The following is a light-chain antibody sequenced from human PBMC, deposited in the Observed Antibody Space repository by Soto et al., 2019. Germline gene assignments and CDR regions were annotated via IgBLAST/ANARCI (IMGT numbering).Light chain of an antibody. V-gene: IGLV2-23*02. J-gene: IGLJ1*01. CDR1: SRDIGTSNL. CDR3: YSFIGISTSLFV. CDR2: EVT. Sequence: QSALTQPASVSGSPGQSITISCTGTSRDIGTSNLVSWYQQYPGKAPKLMIYEVTKRPSGISYRFSGSKSGNTASLTISGLQPEDEADYSCYSFIGISTSLFVFGTGTKVTVL.